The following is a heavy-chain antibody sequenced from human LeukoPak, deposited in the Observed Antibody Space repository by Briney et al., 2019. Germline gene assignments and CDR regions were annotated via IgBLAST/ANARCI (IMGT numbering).Heavy chain of an antibody. D-gene: IGHD2-15*01. V-gene: IGHV3-23*01. J-gene: IGHJ6*02. CDR3: AKVRGVVAATHYYYYGMDV. CDR1: GFTFSSYA. Sequence: GGSLRLSCTASGFTFSSYAMNWVRQAPGKGLEWVSGIGAGGTFTYYADSVKGRFTISRDNSKNTLYLQMNSLRAEDTAVYYCAKVRGVVAATHYYYYGMDVWGQGTTVTVSS. CDR2: IGAGGTFT.